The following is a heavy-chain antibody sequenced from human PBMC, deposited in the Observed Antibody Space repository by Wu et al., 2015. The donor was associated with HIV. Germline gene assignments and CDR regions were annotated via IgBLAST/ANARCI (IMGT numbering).Heavy chain of an antibody. V-gene: IGHV1-2*02. CDR3: VRVGTKKYGSGTTPMGAYDV. Sequence: QVHLVQSGAEVKEPGASVKLSCKTEYSFTGYYMHWVRQAPGQGLEWMGWILPNSGATKYAQRFQGRVTMTRDTSTSTMYMELRNLTSADTALYYCVRVGTKKYGSGTTPMGAYDVWGQGAMVTVSS. J-gene: IGHJ3*01. CDR1: EYSFTGYY. CDR2: ILPNSGAT. D-gene: IGHD3-10*01.